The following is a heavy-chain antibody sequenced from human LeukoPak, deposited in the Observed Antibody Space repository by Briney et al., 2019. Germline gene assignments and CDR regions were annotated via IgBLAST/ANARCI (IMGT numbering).Heavy chain of an antibody. V-gene: IGHV1-2*06. D-gene: IGHD2-2*01. CDR1: GYTFTGYY. CDR3: ARGYCSSTSCYAYFDY. J-gene: IGHJ4*02. Sequence: GASVKVSCKASGYTFTGYYMHWVRQAPGQGLEWMGRINPNSGGTNYAQKFQGRVTMTRDTSISTAYMELSRLRSDDTAVYYCARGYCSSTSCYAYFDYWGQGTLVTVSS. CDR2: INPNSGGT.